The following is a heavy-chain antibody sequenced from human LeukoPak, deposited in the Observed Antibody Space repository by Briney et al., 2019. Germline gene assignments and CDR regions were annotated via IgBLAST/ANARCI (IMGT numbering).Heavy chain of an antibody. J-gene: IGHJ5*02. Sequence: SETLSLTCAVYGGSFSGYCWSWIRQPPGKGLEWIGEINHSGSTNYNPSLKSRVTISLDTSRNQFSLKLSSVTAADTAVYYCARCFGVARWVKARRPHSWIDPWGQGTLVTVSS. V-gene: IGHV4-34*01. CDR2: INHSGST. CDR1: GGSFSGYC. CDR3: ARCFGVARWVKARRPHSWIDP. D-gene: IGHD3-10*01.